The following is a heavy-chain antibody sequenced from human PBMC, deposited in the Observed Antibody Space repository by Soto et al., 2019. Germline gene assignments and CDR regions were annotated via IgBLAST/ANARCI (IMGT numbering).Heavy chain of an antibody. CDR3: ARDGDEEANFGP. D-gene: IGHD4-17*01. CDR1: GYTFTNYG. CDR2: INGYNGYT. J-gene: IGHJ5*02. V-gene: IGHV1-18*01. Sequence: QVQLMQSGAEVKKPGASVKVSCKASGYTFTNYGISWVRQAPGQGLEWMGWINGYNGYTNYAQKFQGRVTMATDTATNPAYMELRSLRSEDTAIYYCARDGDEEANFGPLGQGTLVTVSS.